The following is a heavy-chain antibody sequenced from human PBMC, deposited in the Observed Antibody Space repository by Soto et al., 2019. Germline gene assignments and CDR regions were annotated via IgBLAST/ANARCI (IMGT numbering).Heavy chain of an antibody. Sequence: SETLSLTCAVSGYSISSGYYWGWIRQPPGKGLEWIGSIYYSGSTYNNPSLRSRVSMSIDTSKDQFSLKLKSVTAADTALYFCARQRTSVVTQAYFDVWGPGSLVTVSS. D-gene: IGHD2-21*02. CDR2: IYYSGST. V-gene: IGHV4-38-2*01. CDR1: GYSISSGYY. CDR3: ARQRTSVVTQAYFDV. J-gene: IGHJ4*02.